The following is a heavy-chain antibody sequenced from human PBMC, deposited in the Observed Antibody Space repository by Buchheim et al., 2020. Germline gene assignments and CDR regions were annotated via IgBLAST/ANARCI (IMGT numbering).Heavy chain of an antibody. Sequence: QVQLVQSGAEVKNPGASVKVSCKASGYTFTGYYLHWVGQAPGQGLEWMGWINPHSGVTNYAQKFQDWVTMTRDTSISTAYMELSRLRSDDTAVYYCARNAYYGSGSYYSSHYYYYYGMDVWGQGT. J-gene: IGHJ6*02. D-gene: IGHD3-10*01. CDR2: INPHSGVT. CDR3: ARNAYYGSGSYYSSHYYYYYGMDV. CDR1: GYTFTGYY. V-gene: IGHV1-2*04.